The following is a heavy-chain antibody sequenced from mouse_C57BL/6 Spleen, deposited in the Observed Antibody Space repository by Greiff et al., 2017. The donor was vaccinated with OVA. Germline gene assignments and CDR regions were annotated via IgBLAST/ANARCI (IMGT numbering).Heavy chain of an antibody. CDR1: GYTSTSYW. D-gene: IGHD1-1*02. Sequence: VQLQQPGAELVKPGASVKMSCKASGYTSTSYWITWVKQRPGQGLEWIGDIYPGSGSTNYNEKFTSKATLTVDTSSSTAYMQLSSLTSDDSAVYYCARVKGLSHWYFDVWGTGTTVTVSS. V-gene: IGHV1-55*01. CDR3: ARVKGLSHWYFDV. CDR2: IYPGSGST. J-gene: IGHJ1*03.